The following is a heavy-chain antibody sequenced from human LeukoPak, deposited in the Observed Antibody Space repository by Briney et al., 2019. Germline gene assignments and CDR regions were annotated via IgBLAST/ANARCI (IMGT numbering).Heavy chain of an antibody. V-gene: IGHV4-4*03. CDR2: IHHSGST. J-gene: IGHJ4*02. D-gene: IGHD6-19*01. CDR1: GASVSSSNW. Sequence: PETLSLTCAVSGASVSSSNWWIWVRQPPKKGLEWIGEIHHSGSTNYNPSLKSRVTMSVDTSKNQISLRLSSVTAADTAVYYCARGLYGSDSYWGQGNLVTVSS. CDR3: ARGLYGSDSY.